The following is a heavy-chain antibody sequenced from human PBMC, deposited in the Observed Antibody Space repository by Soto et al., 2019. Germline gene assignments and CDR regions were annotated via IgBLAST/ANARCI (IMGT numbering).Heavy chain of an antibody. Sequence: PGGSLRLSCAASGFTFSSYGMHWVRQAPGKGLEWVAVISYDGSNKYYADSVKGRFTISRDNSKNTLYLQMNSLRAEDTAVYYCAKDIPAYYDAYWGQGTLVTVSS. V-gene: IGHV3-30*18. D-gene: IGHD3-22*01. J-gene: IGHJ4*02. CDR2: ISYDGSNK. CDR1: GFTFSSYG. CDR3: AKDIPAYYDAY.